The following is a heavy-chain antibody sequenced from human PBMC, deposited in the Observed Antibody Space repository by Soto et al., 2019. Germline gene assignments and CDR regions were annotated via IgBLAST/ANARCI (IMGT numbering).Heavy chain of an antibody. D-gene: IGHD2-15*01. J-gene: IGHJ4*02. Sequence: ASETLSLTCTVSGGSISSGDYYWSWIRQPPGKGLEWIGYIYYSGSTYYNPSLKSRVTISVDTSKNQFSLKLSSVTAADTAVYYCARGGGYCSGGSCHYYFDYWGQGTLVTVSS. CDR3: ARGGGYCSGGSCHYYFDY. CDR1: GGSISSGDYY. CDR2: IYYSGST. V-gene: IGHV4-30-4*01.